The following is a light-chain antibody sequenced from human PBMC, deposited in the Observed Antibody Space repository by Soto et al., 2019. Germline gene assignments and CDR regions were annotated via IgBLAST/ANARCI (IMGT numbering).Light chain of an antibody. V-gene: IGKV3-20*01. CDR2: GAS. CDR1: QSVSSSY. J-gene: IGKJ3*01. CDR3: QQYGSSFT. Sequence: EIVLTQSPGTLSLSPGERATLSCRASQSVSSSYLAWYQQKPGQAPRLLIYGASSRATGIPDRFSGSGSGTDFTLTISRLEREDYELYFCQQYGSSFTFGPGTKVDIK.